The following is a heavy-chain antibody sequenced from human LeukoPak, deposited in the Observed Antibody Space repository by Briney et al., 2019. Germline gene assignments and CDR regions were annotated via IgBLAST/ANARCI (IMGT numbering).Heavy chain of an antibody. CDR2: IYQSGST. J-gene: IGHJ4*02. CDR1: GYSITTGRY. V-gene: IGHV4-38-2*01. Sequence: SETLSLTCAVSGYSITTGRYWGWIRLPPGKGLEWIGSIYQSGSTYYNPSLKSRVTISVDTSKNQFPLRLRSVTAADTAVYYCARSLSTAGIDYWGQGTLVTVSS. CDR3: ARSLSTAGIDY. D-gene: IGHD2-2*01.